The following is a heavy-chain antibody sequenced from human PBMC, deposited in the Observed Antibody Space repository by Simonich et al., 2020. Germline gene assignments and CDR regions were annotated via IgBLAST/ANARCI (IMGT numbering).Heavy chain of an antibody. CDR1: GYTFTSYD. D-gene: IGHD2-15*01. Sequence: QVQLVQSGAEVKKPGASVNVSCKASGYTFTSYDNNWVRQATGQGLGWMGWMNPNNDNTGYAQKFQGRVTSTRNTSISTAYMELSSLRSEDTAVYYCSRGRGGMSRGYVDYWGQGTLVTVSS. J-gene: IGHJ4*02. CDR3: SRGRGGMSRGYVDY. V-gene: IGHV1-8*03. CDR2: MNPNNDNT.